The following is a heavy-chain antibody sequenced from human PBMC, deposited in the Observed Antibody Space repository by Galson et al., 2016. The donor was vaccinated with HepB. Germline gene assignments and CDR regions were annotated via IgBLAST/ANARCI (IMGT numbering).Heavy chain of an antibody. CDR3: ARRVVVTGTHDY. Sequence: PALVKPTQTLTLTCTFSGFSLTTSGVGVGWIRQPPGKALEWPALIYWDDDIYYSPSLRTRLTITKDTSKNQVVLTMTNVDPVDTATYFCARRVVVTGTHDYWGQGTLVTVSS. CDR2: IYWDDDI. D-gene: IGHD2-21*02. J-gene: IGHJ4*02. CDR1: GFSLTTSGVG. V-gene: IGHV2-5*02.